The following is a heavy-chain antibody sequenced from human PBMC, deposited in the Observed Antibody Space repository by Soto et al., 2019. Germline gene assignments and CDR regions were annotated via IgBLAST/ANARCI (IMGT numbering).Heavy chain of an antibody. CDR3: ARHVYPGYCSSTSCQYYYYYYMDV. D-gene: IGHD2-2*03. J-gene: IGHJ6*03. V-gene: IGHV5-51*01. CDR1: GYSFSSYW. Sequence: PGESLKISCKGSGYSFSSYWSGWVRQMPGKGLEWMGIIYPGDSDTRYSPSFQGQVTISADKSISTAYLQWSSLKASDTAMYYCARHVYPGYCSSTSCQYYYYYYMDVWGKGTTVTVSS. CDR2: IYPGDSDT.